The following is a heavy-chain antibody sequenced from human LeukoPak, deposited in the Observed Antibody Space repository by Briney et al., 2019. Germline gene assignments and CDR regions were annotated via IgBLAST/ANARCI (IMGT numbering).Heavy chain of an antibody. V-gene: IGHV4-39*01. Sequence: PSETLSLTCIVSGGSISSSSYYWGWIRQPPGKGLEWIGSIYYSGNTYYNPSLKSRVTISVDTSKNQFSLKLSSVTAADTAVYYCARHEEIVADYWGQGTLVTVSS. J-gene: IGHJ4*02. CDR2: IYYSGNT. D-gene: IGHD2/OR15-2a*01. CDR3: ARHEEIVADY. CDR1: GGSISSSSYY.